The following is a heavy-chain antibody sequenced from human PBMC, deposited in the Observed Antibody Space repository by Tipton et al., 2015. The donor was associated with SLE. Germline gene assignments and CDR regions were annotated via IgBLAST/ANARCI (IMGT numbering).Heavy chain of an antibody. D-gene: IGHD3-9*01. CDR2: VYFSGIT. V-gene: IGHV4-39*07. J-gene: IGHJ4*02. Sequence: LRLSCTVSGASVSSSNSNWGWIRQPPGKRLELIGSVYFSGITFYSPSLQSRVTISVDSSKNQFSIKLTSVTAADTAVYYCARHGYDILSGYDYWGQGTLVTVSS. CDR3: ARHGYDILSGYDY. CDR1: GASVSSSNSN.